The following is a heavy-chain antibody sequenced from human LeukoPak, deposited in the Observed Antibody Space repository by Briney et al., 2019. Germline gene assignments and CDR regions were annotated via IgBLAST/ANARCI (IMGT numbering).Heavy chain of an antibody. CDR1: GFTFGEHV. CDR2: IRSRTFRGTT. J-gene: IGHJ6*03. Sequence: GGSLRLSCTASGFTFGEHVVSWVRQAPGKGLEWVGLIRSRTFRGTTENAASVEGRFTFSRDDSKSIAYLQMNSLKTEDTAVYYCTREDLYCYYMDVWGKGTTVTVSS. CDR3: TREDLYCYYMDV. V-gene: IGHV3-49*04.